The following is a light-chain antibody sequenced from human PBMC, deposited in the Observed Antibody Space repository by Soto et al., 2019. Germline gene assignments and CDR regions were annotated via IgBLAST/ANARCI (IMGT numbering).Light chain of an antibody. Sequence: EIVMTQSPATLSVSPGERATLSCRASESVRGKVAWYQHKPGQAPRLLIYHAFTRATGIPDRFSGSGSGTEFTLTISSLQSEDFALYYCQQYNHWPPITFGPGTRLEI. CDR1: ESVRGK. CDR3: QQYNHWPPIT. V-gene: IGKV3-15*01. J-gene: IGKJ5*01. CDR2: HAF.